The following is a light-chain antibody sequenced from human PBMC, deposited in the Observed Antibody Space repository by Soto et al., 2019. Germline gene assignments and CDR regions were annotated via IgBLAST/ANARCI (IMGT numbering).Light chain of an antibody. J-gene: IGLJ1*01. Sequence: QSVLTQPRSVSGSPGQSVTISCTGTSSDVGGYNYVSWYQQHPGKAPKLMIYDVSKRPSGVPDRFSGSKSGNTASLTISGLQAEDEAGYYCCSSAGSYSYVFGTGTKVTVL. CDR2: DVS. CDR3: CSSAGSYSYV. CDR1: SSDVGGYNY. V-gene: IGLV2-11*01.